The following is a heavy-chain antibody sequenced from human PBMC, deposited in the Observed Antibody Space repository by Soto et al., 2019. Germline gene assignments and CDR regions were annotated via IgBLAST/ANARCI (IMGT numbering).Heavy chain of an antibody. V-gene: IGHV3-30*03. Sequence: VQLVESGGGLVKPGESLRLSCAASGFIFSSYSMNWVRQAPGKGLEWVAIISYDGSNEYYADSVKGRFTISRDNAKNSMYLQMSSLRAEDTAVYYRARDFIAASYYYYMDVWGKGTTVTVSS. CDR1: GFIFSSYS. J-gene: IGHJ6*03. CDR2: ISYDGSNE. CDR3: ARDFIAASYYYYMDV. D-gene: IGHD6-13*01.